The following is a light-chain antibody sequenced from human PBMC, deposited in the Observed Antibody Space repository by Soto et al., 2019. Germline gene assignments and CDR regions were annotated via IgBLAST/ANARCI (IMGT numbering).Light chain of an antibody. V-gene: IGKV3-20*01. CDR3: QQYGSSPPWT. J-gene: IGKJ1*01. Sequence: EIVLTQSPATLSLSPGERATLSCRASQGVSSYLAWYQQKPGQAPRLLIYGASSRATGIPDRFSGSGSGTDFTLTISRLEPEDFAVYYCQQYGSSPPWTFGQGTTVDI. CDR1: QGVSSY. CDR2: GAS.